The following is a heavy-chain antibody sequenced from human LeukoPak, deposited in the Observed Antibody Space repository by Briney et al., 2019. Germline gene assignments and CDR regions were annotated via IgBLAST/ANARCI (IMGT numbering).Heavy chain of an antibody. CDR3: ARDVNISGWYGDY. CDR2: ISGSSSYI. J-gene: IGHJ4*02. Sequence: GGSLRLSCAASGFTFSSYSMNWVRQAPGKGLEWVSSISGSSSYIYYADSVKGRFTISRDNAKNSLYLQMNSLRAEDTAVYYCARDVNISGWYGDYWGQGTLVTVSS. V-gene: IGHV3-21*01. D-gene: IGHD6-19*01. CDR1: GFTFSSYS.